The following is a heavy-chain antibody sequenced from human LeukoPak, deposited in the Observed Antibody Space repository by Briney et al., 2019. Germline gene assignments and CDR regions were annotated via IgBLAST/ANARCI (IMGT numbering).Heavy chain of an antibody. Sequence: ASVKVSCKASGYTFTSYDINWVRQATGQGLEWMGWMNPNSGNTGYAQKFQGRVTMTRNTSISTAYMELSSLRSEDTAVYYCARAPIIVVVPAAFYYYYYGMNVWGQGTTVTVSS. CDR1: GYTFTSYD. J-gene: IGHJ6*02. D-gene: IGHD2-2*01. CDR3: ARAPIIVVVPAAFYYYYYGMNV. CDR2: MNPNSGNT. V-gene: IGHV1-8*01.